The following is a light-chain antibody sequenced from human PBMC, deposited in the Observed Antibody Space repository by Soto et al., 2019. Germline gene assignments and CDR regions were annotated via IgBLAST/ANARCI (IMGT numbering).Light chain of an antibody. V-gene: IGLV2-8*01. CDR3: KSYAGSNTYG. J-gene: IGLJ1*01. CDR2: EVV. CDR1: KNDIGVYDF. Sequence: QSALTQPPCASGSPGQSVTISCTGTKNDIGVYDFVSWYQHHPGKAPRLIIYEVVQRPSGVPDRFSGSKSGNTASLTVSGLQAADEADYFCKSYAGSNTYGVASGKKVNVL.